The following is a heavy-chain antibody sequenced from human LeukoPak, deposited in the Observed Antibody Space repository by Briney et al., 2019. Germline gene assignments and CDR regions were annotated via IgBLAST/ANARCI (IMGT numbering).Heavy chain of an antibody. D-gene: IGHD3-10*01. J-gene: IGHJ4*02. Sequence: ASVKVSCKASGYTFTSYDINWVRQAPGQGLEWMGIINPSGGSASYAQKFQGRVTMTRDMSTSTVYMELSSLRSEDTAVYYCARGEEDYYGSGSYYDYWGQGTLVTVSS. CDR3: ARGEEDYYGSGSYYDY. CDR2: INPSGGSA. V-gene: IGHV1-46*01. CDR1: GYTFTSYD.